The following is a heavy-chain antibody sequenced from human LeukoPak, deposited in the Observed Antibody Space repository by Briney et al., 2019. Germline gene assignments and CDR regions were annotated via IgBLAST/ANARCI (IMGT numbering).Heavy chain of an antibody. V-gene: IGHV4-34*01. Sequence: SETLSLTCAVYGGSFSGYYWSWIRQPPGKGLEWIGEINHSGSTNYNPSLKSRVTISVDTSKNQFSLKLSSVTAADTAVYYRARVGNSSGSPRAFDIWGQGTMVTVSS. CDR2: INHSGST. D-gene: IGHD6-19*01. CDR3: ARVGNSSGSPRAFDI. CDR1: GGSFSGYY. J-gene: IGHJ3*02.